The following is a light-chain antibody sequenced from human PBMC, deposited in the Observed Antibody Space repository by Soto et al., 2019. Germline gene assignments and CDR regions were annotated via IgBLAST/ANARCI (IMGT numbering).Light chain of an antibody. V-gene: IGLV2-14*01. J-gene: IGLJ1*01. Sequence: QSALTQPASVSGSPGQSITISCTGTSSDVGGYNFVSWYQQHPGKAPKLMIYDVTHRPSGVSNRYSGSKSGNSASLTISGLQADDEADYYCCSLTTSHTYVFGSGTKVTVL. CDR3: CSLTTSHTYV. CDR1: SSDVGGYNF. CDR2: DVT.